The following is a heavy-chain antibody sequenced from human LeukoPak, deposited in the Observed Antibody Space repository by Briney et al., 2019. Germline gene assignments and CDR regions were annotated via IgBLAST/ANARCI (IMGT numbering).Heavy chain of an antibody. V-gene: IGHV4-59*01. CDR2: IYYSGST. CDR3: ARVRYFDWLSIDY. CDR1: GGSISSYY. D-gene: IGHD3-9*01. J-gene: IGHJ4*02. Sequence: PSETLSLTCTVSGGSISSYYWSWIRQPPGKGLEWIGYIYYSGSTNYNPSLKSRVTISVDTSKNQFSLKLSSATAAGTAVYYCARVRYFDWLSIDYWGQGTLVTVSS.